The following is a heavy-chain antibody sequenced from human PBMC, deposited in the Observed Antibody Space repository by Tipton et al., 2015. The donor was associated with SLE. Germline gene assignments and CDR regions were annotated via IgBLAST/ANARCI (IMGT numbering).Heavy chain of an antibody. CDR3: ARALWKGGDY. D-gene: IGHD1-1*01. Sequence: TLSLTCTVSGDSISSGGYYWSWIRQTPGEGLEWIGEINHTGGTNYNPSLESRVTMSVDTSKNQFSLKLSSVTAADTAMYYCARALWKGGDYWGQGTLVTVSS. J-gene: IGHJ4*02. CDR1: GDSISSGGYY. V-gene: IGHV4-61*08. CDR2: INHTGGT.